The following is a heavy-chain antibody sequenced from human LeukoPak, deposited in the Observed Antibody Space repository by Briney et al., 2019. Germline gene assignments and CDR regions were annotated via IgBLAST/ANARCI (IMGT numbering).Heavy chain of an antibody. Sequence: SDTLSLTCAVSGYSLSNFYYWAWIRQPPGKGLEWIGTVYHNGSTYYNPSLKSRVTISIDKPENQFSLRLRSVTAADTALYYCARDEEQLWFDSWGQGTLVTVSS. D-gene: IGHD1/OR15-1a*01. CDR3: ARDEEQLWFDS. V-gene: IGHV4-38-2*02. CDR1: GYSLSNFYY. J-gene: IGHJ5*01. CDR2: VYHNGST.